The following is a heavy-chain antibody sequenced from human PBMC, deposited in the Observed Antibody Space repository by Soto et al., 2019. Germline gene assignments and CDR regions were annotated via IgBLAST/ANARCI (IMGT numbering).Heavy chain of an antibody. CDR3: ASALKGWFGELLPDG. J-gene: IGHJ4*02. Sequence: SVKVSCKASGGTFSSYAISWVRQAPGQGLEWMGGIIPIFGTANYAQKFQGRVTITADKSTSTAYMELSSLRSEDTAVYYCASALKGWFGELLPDGWGQGTLVTVSS. CDR2: IIPIFGTA. CDR1: GGTFSSYA. D-gene: IGHD3-10*01. V-gene: IGHV1-69*06.